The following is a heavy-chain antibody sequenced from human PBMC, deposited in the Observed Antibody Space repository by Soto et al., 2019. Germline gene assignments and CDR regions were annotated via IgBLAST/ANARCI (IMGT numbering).Heavy chain of an antibody. V-gene: IGHV1-69*01. CDR1: GGTFSSYV. D-gene: IGHD2-8*02. CDR3: ATVDRSVALVGWFDP. Sequence: QVHLEQSGPEVKKPGSSVKVSCKFSGGTFSSYVIIWVRQAPGQGLEWMGGIIPVSGTANYAQKFQGRVTISADAATNPAYMELSSVRFDDTAVYYCATVDRSVALVGWFDPWGQGTLVTVSS. CDR2: IIPVSGTA. J-gene: IGHJ5*02.